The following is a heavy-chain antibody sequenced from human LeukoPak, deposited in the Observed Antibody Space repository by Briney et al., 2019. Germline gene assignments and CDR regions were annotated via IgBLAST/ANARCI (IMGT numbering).Heavy chain of an antibody. CDR2: ISGSGGTT. CDR3: ARETPDSSGWD. D-gene: IGHD6-19*01. Sequence: QTGGSLRLSCAASGFTFSSYAMNWVRQAPGKGLEWVSAISGSGGTTYYADSVKGRFTISRDNAKNSLSLQMNSLRAEDTAVYYCARETPDSSGWDWGQGTLVTVSS. J-gene: IGHJ4*02. CDR1: GFTFSSYA. V-gene: IGHV3-23*01.